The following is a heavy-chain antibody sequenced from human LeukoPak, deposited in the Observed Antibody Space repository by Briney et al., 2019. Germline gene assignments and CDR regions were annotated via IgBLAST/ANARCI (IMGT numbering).Heavy chain of an antibody. CDR2: ISSSSSYI. CDR1: GFTFSSYS. CDR3: ARDPIVGATCFDY. Sequence: PGGSLRLSCAASGFTFSSYSMNWVRQAPGKGLEWVSSISSSSSYIYYADSVKGRFTISRDNAKNSLYLQMNSRRAEDTAVYYCARDPIVGATCFDYWGQGTLVTVSS. D-gene: IGHD1-26*01. V-gene: IGHV3-21*01. J-gene: IGHJ4*02.